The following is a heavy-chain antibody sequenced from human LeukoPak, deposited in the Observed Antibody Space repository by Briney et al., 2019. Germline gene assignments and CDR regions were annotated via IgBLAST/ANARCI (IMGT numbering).Heavy chain of an antibody. CDR2: INHDGTGT. Sequence: GGALRLSCEPPGFTFRNSWMHWAPKVPGKGLVWVSGINHDGTGTYYADSVKGRFTISRDNAKNTVYLQMNGLRAEDTTVYYCATVSEYWGQGTLVTVSS. CDR3: ATVSEY. J-gene: IGHJ4*02. CDR1: GFTFRNSW. V-gene: IGHV3-74*01.